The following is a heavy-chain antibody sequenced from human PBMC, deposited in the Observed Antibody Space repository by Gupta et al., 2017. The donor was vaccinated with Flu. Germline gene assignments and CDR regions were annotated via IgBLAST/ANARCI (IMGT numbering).Heavy chain of an antibody. D-gene: IGHD3-22*01. Sequence: QVQLVQSGAEVKKPGASVKVSCKASGYTFTSYYMHWVRQAPGQGLEWMGIINPSGGSTSYAQKFQGRVTMTRDTSTSTVYVELSSLRSEDTAVYYCARDQHYYDSSGYYLYGDAFDIWGQGTMVTVSS. CDR2: INPSGGST. V-gene: IGHV1-46*01. J-gene: IGHJ3*02. CDR1: GYTFTSYY. CDR3: ARDQHYYDSSGYYLYGDAFDI.